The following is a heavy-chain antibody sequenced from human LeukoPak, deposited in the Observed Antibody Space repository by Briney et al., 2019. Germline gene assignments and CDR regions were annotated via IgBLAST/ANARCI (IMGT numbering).Heavy chain of an antibody. D-gene: IGHD5-12*01. CDR2: IKNGGSP. V-gene: IGHV4-39*01. Sequence: TSETLSLTCTVSGGSISSSSSFWGWIRQPPGKGLEWIGHIKNGGSPNYNPPLKSRVTISLDTSKNQSSLTVSSVTAADTAVYYCARLTWITDYWGQGTLVTVSS. J-gene: IGHJ4*02. CDR3: ARLTWITDY. CDR1: GGSISSSSSF.